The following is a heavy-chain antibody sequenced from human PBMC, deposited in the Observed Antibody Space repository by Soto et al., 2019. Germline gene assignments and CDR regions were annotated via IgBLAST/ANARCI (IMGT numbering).Heavy chain of an antibody. J-gene: IGHJ4*02. CDR3: ARVPIAVPVHS. CDR2: IFHSGTT. Sequence: SETLSLTCTVSGASISSGYYYWSWIRQPPGKGLEWVGNIFHSGTTNYNPSLKSRLFMSVDAPINQFSLRLSSVTAADTAFYFYARVPIAVPVHSWRQGNLVTVSS. D-gene: IGHD2-15*01. V-gene: IGHV4-61*01. CDR1: GASISSGYYY.